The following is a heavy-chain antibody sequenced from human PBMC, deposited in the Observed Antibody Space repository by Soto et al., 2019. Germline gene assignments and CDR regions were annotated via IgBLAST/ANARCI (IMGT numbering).Heavy chain of an antibody. Sequence: GGSLRLSCAAAGFRFNDYYMTWIRQAPGKGLEWVSYISSGSSTIYYAHSVKGRFTISRDNAKNSLYLQMNSLRAEDAAVYYCATSSGALAASFPYYFDYWGQGTLVTVSS. CDR2: ISSGSSTI. V-gene: IGHV3-11*01. J-gene: IGHJ4*02. D-gene: IGHD6-25*01. CDR1: GFRFNDYY. CDR3: ATSSGALAASFPYYFDY.